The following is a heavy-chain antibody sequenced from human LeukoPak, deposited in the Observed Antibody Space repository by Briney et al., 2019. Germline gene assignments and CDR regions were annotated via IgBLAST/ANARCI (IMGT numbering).Heavy chain of an antibody. V-gene: IGHV1-8*01. D-gene: IGHD3-22*01. J-gene: IGHJ5*02. CDR2: MNPNSGNT. Sequence: ASVKVSCKASGYTFTSYDINWVRQATGQGLEWMGWMNPNSGNTGYAQKFQGRVTMTRNTSISTAYMELSSLRSEDTAVYYCARRRTHYDSSGYYKENNWFDPWGQGTLVTVSS. CDR1: GYTFTSYD. CDR3: ARRRTHYDSSGYYKENNWFDP.